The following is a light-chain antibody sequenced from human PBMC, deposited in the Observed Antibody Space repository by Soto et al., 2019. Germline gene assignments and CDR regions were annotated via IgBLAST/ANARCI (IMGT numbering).Light chain of an antibody. CDR2: TSG. V-gene: IGKV1-39*01. Sequence: IHMTQSPSSLSASVGDRITVTCRASQRITTYVNWYQLKPGEAPKLLIYTSGTLQRGVPSRFSGCGSGTDFTLTITRLQPADFATYFCQQTYSTPYTFGQGTKLEIK. CDR1: QRITTY. CDR3: QQTYSTPYT. J-gene: IGKJ2*01.